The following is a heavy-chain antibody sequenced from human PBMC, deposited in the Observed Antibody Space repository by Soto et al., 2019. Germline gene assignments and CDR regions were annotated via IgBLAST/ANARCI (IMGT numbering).Heavy chain of an antibody. CDR3: AKDIDYNYYGMDV. CDR2: ISWNSGSI. J-gene: IGHJ6*02. V-gene: IGHV3-9*01. Sequence: EVQLVESGGGLVQPGRSLRLSCAASGFTFDDYAMHWVRQAPGKGLEWVSGISWNSGSIGYADSVKGRFTISRDNAKNSLYQQMNSLRAEDTALYYCAKDIDYNYYGMDVWGQGTTVTVSS. CDR1: GFTFDDYA.